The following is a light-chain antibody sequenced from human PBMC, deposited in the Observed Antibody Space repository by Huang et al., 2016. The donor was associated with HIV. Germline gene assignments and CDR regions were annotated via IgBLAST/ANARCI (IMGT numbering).Light chain of an antibody. J-gene: IGKJ4*01. V-gene: IGKV3-20*01. CDR2: GAS. CDR3: QQSGSSLIN. Sequence: EIVVTQSPGTLSLSPGERATLSCRTSQSVGSSYLAWYQQKPGQAPRLLLYGASNRATGIPDRFSGSGSGTDFTLTISRLEPEDFAVYFCQQSGSSLINFGGGTKVDLK. CDR1: QSVGSSY.